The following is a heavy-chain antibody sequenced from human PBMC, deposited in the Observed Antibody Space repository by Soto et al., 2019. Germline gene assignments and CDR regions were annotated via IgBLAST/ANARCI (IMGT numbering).Heavy chain of an antibody. V-gene: IGHV3-33*01. CDR3: ARSGGRCTNGVCPYYYYYYGMDV. D-gene: IGHD2-8*01. J-gene: IGHJ6*02. Sequence: QVQLVESGGGVVQPGRSLRLSCAASGFTFSSYGMHWVRQAPGKGREWVAVIWYDGSNKYYADSVKGRFTISRDNSKNTLYLQMNSLRAEDTAVYYCARSGGRCTNGVCPYYYYYYGMDVWGQGTTVTVSS. CDR2: IWYDGSNK. CDR1: GFTFSSYG.